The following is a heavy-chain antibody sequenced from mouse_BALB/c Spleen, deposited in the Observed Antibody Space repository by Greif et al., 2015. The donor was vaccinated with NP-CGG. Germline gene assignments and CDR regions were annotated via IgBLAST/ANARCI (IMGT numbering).Heavy chain of an antibody. Sequence: EVQLQESGPGLVKPSQSLSLTCSVTGYSITSGYYWNWIRQFPGNKLEWMGYISYDGSNNYNPSLKNRISITRDTSKNQFFLKLNSVTTEDTATYYCARGERFYAMDYWGQGTSVTVSS. J-gene: IGHJ4*01. V-gene: IGHV3-6*02. CDR1: GYSITSGYY. CDR3: ARGERFYAMDY. CDR2: ISYDGSN.